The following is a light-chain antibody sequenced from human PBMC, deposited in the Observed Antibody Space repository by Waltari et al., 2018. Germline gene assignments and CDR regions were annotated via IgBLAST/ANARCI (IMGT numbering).Light chain of an antibody. CDR2: AAS. Sequence: DIQMTQSPSSLSASVGDRVTITCRASQNIRNYLNWYQQKPGEAPKIRIYAASSLQSGVPPRFSGSGSGTDFSLTITSLRPEDFASYCCQQTYGTPPTFGQGTKLEIK. V-gene: IGKV1-39*01. CDR3: QQTYGTPPT. J-gene: IGKJ2*01. CDR1: QNIRNY.